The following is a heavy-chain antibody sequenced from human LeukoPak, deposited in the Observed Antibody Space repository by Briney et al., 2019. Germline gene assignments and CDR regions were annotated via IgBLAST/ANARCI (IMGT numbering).Heavy chain of an antibody. V-gene: IGHV3-33*01. J-gene: IGHJ4*02. Sequence: GGSLRLSCAASGFTFSRYGMHWVRQAPGKGLEWVAVIWYDGSNRQYVDSVKGRFTISRDNAKNTLYLQINSLRADDTAVYYCARDFGFSPSSGYSFAYWGQGTLVTVSS. CDR3: ARDFGFSPSSGYSFAY. CDR2: IWYDGSNR. CDR1: GFTFSRYG. D-gene: IGHD3-22*01.